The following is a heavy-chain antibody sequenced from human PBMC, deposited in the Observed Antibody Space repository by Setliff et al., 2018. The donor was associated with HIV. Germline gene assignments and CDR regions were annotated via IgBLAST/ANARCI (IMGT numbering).Heavy chain of an antibody. CDR2: IYHSGST. J-gene: IGHJ3*02. CDR1: GYSISSGYY. V-gene: IGHV4-38-2*02. Sequence: SETLSLTCTVSGYSISSGYYWGWIRQPPGKGLEWIGNIYHSGSTYYNPSLKSRVTISVDTSKNQFSLKLTSVTAADTAVYYCARGLIVVVPAAIIRYDAFDIWGQGTMVTVSS. D-gene: IGHD2-2*01. CDR3: ARGLIVVVPAAIIRYDAFDI.